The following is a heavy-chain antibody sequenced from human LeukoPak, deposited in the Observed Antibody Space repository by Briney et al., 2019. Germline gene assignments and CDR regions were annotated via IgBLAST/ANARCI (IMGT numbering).Heavy chain of an antibody. CDR3: AVDLGGQDTGERFDP. J-gene: IGHJ5*02. Sequence: SETLSLTCTVSGGSISSGDYYWSWIRQPPGKGLEWIGYIYYSGSTYYNPSLKSRVTISVDTSKNQFSLKLSSVTAADTAVYYCAVDLGGQDTGERFDPLGHGTLVTVSS. V-gene: IGHV4-30-4*08. CDR1: GGSISSGDYY. CDR2: IYYSGST. D-gene: IGHD3-16*01.